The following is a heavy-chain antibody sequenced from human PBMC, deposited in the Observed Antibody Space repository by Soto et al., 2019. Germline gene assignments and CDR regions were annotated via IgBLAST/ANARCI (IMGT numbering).Heavy chain of an antibody. J-gene: IGHJ4*02. CDR1: GGSISSYY. D-gene: IGHD3-22*01. CDR3: ARAKYYYDSSGYLRPAPFDY. V-gene: IGHV4-59*01. Sequence: SETLSLTCTVSGGSISSYYWSWIRQPPGKGLEWIGYIYYSGSTNYNPSLKSRVTISVDTSKNQFSLKLSSVTAADTAVYYCARAKYYYDSSGYLRPAPFDYWGQGTLVTVSS. CDR2: IYYSGST.